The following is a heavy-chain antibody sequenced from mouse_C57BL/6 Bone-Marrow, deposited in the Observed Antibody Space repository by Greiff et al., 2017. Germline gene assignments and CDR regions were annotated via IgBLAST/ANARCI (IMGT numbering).Heavy chain of an antibody. Sequence: EVKLMESGGDLVKPGGSLKLSCAASGFTFSSYGMSWVRQTPDKRLEWVATISSGGSYTYYPDSVKGRFTISRDNAKNTLYLQMSSLKSEDTAMYYCARHRLRRFAYWGQGTLVTVSA. CDR3: ARHRLRRFAY. J-gene: IGHJ3*01. CDR1: GFTFSSYG. CDR2: ISSGGSYT. D-gene: IGHD2-2*01. V-gene: IGHV5-6*01.